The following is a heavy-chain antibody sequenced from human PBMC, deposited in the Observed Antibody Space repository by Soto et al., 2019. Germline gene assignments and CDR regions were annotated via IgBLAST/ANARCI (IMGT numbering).Heavy chain of an antibody. Sequence: PGGSLRLSCTASGFTFGDYAMSWFRQAPGKGLEWVGFIRSKAYGGTTEYAASVKGRFTISRDDSKSIAYLQMNSLKTEDTAVYYCTRDMVPDCSSTSCYYYYYYYMDVSGKATTVTVAS. D-gene: IGHD2-2*01. V-gene: IGHV3-49*03. CDR1: GFTFGDYA. CDR3: TRDMVPDCSSTSCYYYYYYYMDV. CDR2: IRSKAYGGTT. J-gene: IGHJ6*03.